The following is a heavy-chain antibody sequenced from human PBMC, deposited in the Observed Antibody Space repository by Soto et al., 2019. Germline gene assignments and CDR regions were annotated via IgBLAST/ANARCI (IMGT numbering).Heavy chain of an antibody. D-gene: IGHD2-21*02. CDR2: IIPIFGTA. V-gene: IGHV1-69*13. CDR3: ARGLTAIRYYYGMDV. CDR1: GGTFSSYA. J-gene: IGHJ6*02. Sequence: SVKVSCKASGGTFSSYAISLVRQAPGQGLEWMGGIIPIFGTANYAQRFQGRVTITADESTSTAYMELSSLRSEDTAVYYCARGLTAIRYYYGMDVWGQGTTVTVSS.